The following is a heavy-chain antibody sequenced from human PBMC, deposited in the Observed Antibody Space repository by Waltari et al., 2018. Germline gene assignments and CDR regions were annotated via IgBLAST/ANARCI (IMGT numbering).Heavy chain of an antibody. V-gene: IGHV3-74*01. CDR2: VYFTGTT. D-gene: IGHD3-22*01. CDR1: GFTFSSYW. Sequence: EVQLVESGGGLIQPGGSLRLSCAASGFTFSSYWMHWVRQAPGKGLVWIGSVYFTGTTYYNPSVKSRISISVDTSKSQFSLRLTSVTAADTAVYYCARAYDSTGYYRYFDLWGRGTLVTVSS. CDR3: ARAYDSTGYYRYFDL. J-gene: IGHJ2*01.